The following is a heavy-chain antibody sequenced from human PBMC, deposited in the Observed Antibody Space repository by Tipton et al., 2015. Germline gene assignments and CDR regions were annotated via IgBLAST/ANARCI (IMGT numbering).Heavy chain of an antibody. D-gene: IGHD2-15*01. CDR2: INHSGYT. V-gene: IGHV4-34*01. CDR1: GGTFSGYF. J-gene: IGHJ4*02. CDR3: ARTGSCSGGSCYFSYFDY. Sequence: TLSLTCAVYGGTFSGYFWTWIRQPPGKGLEWIGEINHSGYTNYNPSLKSRVSIFVDTSKNQFSLKLTSVTAADTAVYYCARTGSCSGGSCYFSYFDYWGQGTLLTVSS.